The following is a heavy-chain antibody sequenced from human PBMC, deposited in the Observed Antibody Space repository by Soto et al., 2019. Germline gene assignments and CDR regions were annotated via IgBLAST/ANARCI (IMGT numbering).Heavy chain of an antibody. D-gene: IGHD3-10*02. CDR2: IFYTGST. Sequence: QVQLQESGPGLVKPSQTLSLTCTVSGGSISGGAYYWSWIRQHPGKGLEWIGYIFYTGSTFYNPSLKSRVARSVDTAKNQFALKLNSVTAADTAVYYCAREESDVRGPNWFDPWGQGTLVTVSS. V-gene: IGHV4-31*03. CDR1: GGSISGGAYY. CDR3: AREESDVRGPNWFDP. J-gene: IGHJ5*02.